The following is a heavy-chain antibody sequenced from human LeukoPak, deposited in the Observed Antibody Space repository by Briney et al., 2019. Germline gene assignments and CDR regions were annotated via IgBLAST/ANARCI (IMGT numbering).Heavy chain of an antibody. CDR3: ARSPGIAVAGLRLNFDY. Sequence: GSSVKVSCKASGGTFSSYAISWVRQAPGQGLEWMGGIIPIFGTANYAQKFQGRVTITTDESTSTAYMELSSLRSEDTAVYYCARSPGIAVAGLRLNFDYWGQGTLVTVSS. V-gene: IGHV1-69*05. CDR1: GGTFSSYA. CDR2: IIPIFGTA. D-gene: IGHD6-19*01. J-gene: IGHJ4*02.